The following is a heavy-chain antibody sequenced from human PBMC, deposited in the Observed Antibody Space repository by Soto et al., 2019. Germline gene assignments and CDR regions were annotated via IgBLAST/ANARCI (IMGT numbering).Heavy chain of an antibody. CDR2: MNPNSGNT. Sequence: QVQLVQSGAEVKKPGASVKVSCKASGYTFTSYDINWVRQATGQGLEWMGWMNPNSGNTGYAQKYQGRLTMTRNTSISTTYMELSSMRSEDTAVYYCARGRLTNNPRPWFDPWGQGTLGTVTS. J-gene: IGHJ5*02. CDR1: GYTFTSYD. V-gene: IGHV1-8*01. D-gene: IGHD4-17*01. CDR3: ARGRLTNNPRPWFDP.